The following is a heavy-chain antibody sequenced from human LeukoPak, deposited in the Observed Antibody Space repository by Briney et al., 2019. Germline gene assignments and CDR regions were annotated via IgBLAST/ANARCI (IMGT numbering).Heavy chain of an antibody. CDR2: ISSSSGTI. Sequence: GGSLRLSCAASGFTFSSYSMNWVRQAPGKGLEWVSYISSSSGTIHYADSVKGRFTISRDNAKKSLYLQMNSLRAEDTAVYYCARGGYSGSYNYYYGMDVWGQGTTVTVSS. CDR3: ARGGYSGSYNYYYGMDV. J-gene: IGHJ6*02. V-gene: IGHV3-48*01. D-gene: IGHD1-26*01. CDR1: GFTFSSYS.